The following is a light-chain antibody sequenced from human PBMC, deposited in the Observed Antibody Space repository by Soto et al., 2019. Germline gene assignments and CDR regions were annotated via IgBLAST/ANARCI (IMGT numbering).Light chain of an antibody. CDR2: GAS. V-gene: IGKV1-39*01. CDR3: QQTYNTPRT. CDR1: QNINTY. Sequence: DILLTQSPSSLSASVGDRVTITCRASQNINTYLHWYQQKPGRAPNLLISGASVLLSGVPSRFVGSGSGTEFTLAVTSLQPDDVATYYGQQTYNTPRTFGQGTNVEAK. J-gene: IGKJ1*01.